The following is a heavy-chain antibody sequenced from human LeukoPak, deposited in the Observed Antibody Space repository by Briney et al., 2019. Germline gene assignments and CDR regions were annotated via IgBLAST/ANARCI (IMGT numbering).Heavy chain of an antibody. V-gene: IGHV1-2*02. D-gene: IGHD7-27*01. CDR3: ARDNNWGPGY. Sequence: ASVKVSCKASGYTFTGHYMHWVRQAPGQGLEWMGWIKPDTGVTYYAQNFQGRFTMTTDTSISTVYMELSSLRSDDTAVYYCARDNNWGPGYWGQGTLVTVSS. J-gene: IGHJ4*02. CDR2: IKPDTGVT. CDR1: GYTFTGHY.